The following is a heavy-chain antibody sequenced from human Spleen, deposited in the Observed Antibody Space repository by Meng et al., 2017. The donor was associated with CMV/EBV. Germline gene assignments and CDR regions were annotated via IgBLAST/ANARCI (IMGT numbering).Heavy chain of an antibody. CDR3: TREYCSSTSCYGVRAFDI. Sequence: GESLKLSCTASGVTFGDYAMSWVRQAPGKGLEWVGFIRSKAYGGTTEYAASVKGRFTISRDDSKSIAYLQMNSLKTEDKAVYYCTREYCSSTSCYGVRAFDIWGQGTMVTVSS. J-gene: IGHJ3*02. CDR2: IRSKAYGGTT. D-gene: IGHD2-2*01. CDR1: GVTFGDYA. V-gene: IGHV3-49*04.